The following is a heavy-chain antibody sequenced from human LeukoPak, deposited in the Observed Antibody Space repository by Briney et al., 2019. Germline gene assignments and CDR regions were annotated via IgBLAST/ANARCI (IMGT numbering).Heavy chain of an antibody. CDR1: GFTFSTYG. CDR3: AKVQYDYGGYGGNDY. J-gene: IGHJ4*02. Sequence: GGSLRLSCAASGFTFSTYGMHWVRQAPGKGLEWVAVISYDGSNKCYADSVKGRFTISRDNSKNTLYLQMNSLRAEDTAVYYCAKVQYDYGGYGGNDYWGQGTLVTVSS. CDR2: ISYDGSNK. V-gene: IGHV3-30*18. D-gene: IGHD4-17*01.